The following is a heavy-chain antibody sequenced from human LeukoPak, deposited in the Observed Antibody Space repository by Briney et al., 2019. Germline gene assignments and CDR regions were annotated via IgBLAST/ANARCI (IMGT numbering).Heavy chain of an antibody. CDR3: ARAPGYYYGMDV. CDR2: IYSGGST. V-gene: IGHV3-66*01. CDR1: GFTVSSNY. J-gene: IGHJ6*02. Sequence: GGSLRLSCAASGFTVSSNYMSWVRQAPGKGLEWVSAIYSGGSTYYADSVKGRFTISRDNSKNTLYLQMNSLRAEDTAVYYCARAPGYYYGMDVWGQGTTVTVSS.